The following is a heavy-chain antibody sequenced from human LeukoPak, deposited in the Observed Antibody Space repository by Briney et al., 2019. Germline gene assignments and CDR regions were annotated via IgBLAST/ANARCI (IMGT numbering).Heavy chain of an antibody. CDR2: ISGRGVST. CDR3: AKDRLDP. Sequence: GGSLRLSCAASGFTFSSYTMNWVRQAPGKGLEWVSAISGRGVSTYYADSVKGRFTISRDNSKNTLYLQMNTLRAEDTAVYYCAKDRLDPWGQGTLVTVSS. V-gene: IGHV3-23*01. J-gene: IGHJ5*02. CDR1: GFTFSSYT.